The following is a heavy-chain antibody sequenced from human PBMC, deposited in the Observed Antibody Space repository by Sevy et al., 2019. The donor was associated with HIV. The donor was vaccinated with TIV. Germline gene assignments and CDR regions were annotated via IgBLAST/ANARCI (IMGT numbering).Heavy chain of an antibody. Sequence: GGSLRLSCAASGFTFSSYEMNWVRQAPGKGLEWVSYISSRGSTIYYADSVKGRFTISRDNAKNSLYLQMNSLRAEDTAVYYCARDTYSSGWSDYWGQGTLVTVSS. CDR2: ISSRGSTI. CDR3: ARDTYSSGWSDY. V-gene: IGHV3-48*03. J-gene: IGHJ4*02. D-gene: IGHD6-19*01. CDR1: GFTFSSYE.